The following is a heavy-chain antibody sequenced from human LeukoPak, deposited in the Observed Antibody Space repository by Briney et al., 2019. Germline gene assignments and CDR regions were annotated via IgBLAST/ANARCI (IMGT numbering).Heavy chain of an antibody. CDR1: GFSLRIRGMC. Sequence: ESGPTLLNPTETLTLTCTFSGFSLRIRGMCVSWIRQPPGKALEWLARIDWDDDKYYSTSLKTRLSISKDTSKNQVVLSMTNMDPGDTATYYCARMDRRDGYKFDSWGQGALVTVSS. V-gene: IGHV2-70*11. CDR3: ARMDRRDGYKFDS. J-gene: IGHJ4*02. D-gene: IGHD5-24*01. CDR2: IDWDDDK.